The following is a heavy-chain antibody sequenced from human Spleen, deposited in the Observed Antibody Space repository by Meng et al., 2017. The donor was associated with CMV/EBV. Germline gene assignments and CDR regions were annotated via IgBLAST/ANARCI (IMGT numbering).Heavy chain of an antibody. Sequence: VPLGHAGSDVKQPGASVKVSCKAYGSTFTGYYMHWVRQAPGQGLEWMGWINPNSGGTNYAQKFQGRVTMTRDTSISTAYMELSRLRSDDTAVYYCARDAPLRTFQHWGQGTLVTVSS. J-gene: IGHJ1*01. D-gene: IGHD2-8*01. V-gene: IGHV1-2*02. CDR2: INPNSGGT. CDR1: GSTFTGYY. CDR3: ARDAPLRTFQH.